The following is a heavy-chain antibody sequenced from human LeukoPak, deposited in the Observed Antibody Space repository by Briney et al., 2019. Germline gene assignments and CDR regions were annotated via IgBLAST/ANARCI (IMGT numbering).Heavy chain of an antibody. CDR3: ARVRLEYSSSSLAGYYYYMDV. CDR1: GGSISSYY. J-gene: IGHJ6*03. V-gene: IGHV4-59*01. CDR2: IYYSGST. Sequence: PSETLSLTCTVSGGSISSYYWSWIRQPPGKGLEWIGYIYYSGSTNYNPSLKSRVTISVDTSKNQFSLKLSSVTAADTAVYYCARVRLEYSSSSLAGYYYYMDVWGKGTTVTVSS. D-gene: IGHD6-6*01.